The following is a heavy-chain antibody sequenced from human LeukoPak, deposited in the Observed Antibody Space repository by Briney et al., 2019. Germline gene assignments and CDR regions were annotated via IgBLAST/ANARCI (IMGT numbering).Heavy chain of an antibody. CDR1: GFTYSSYA. V-gene: IGHV3-23*01. J-gene: IGHJ3*02. D-gene: IGHD3-22*01. Sequence: PGGSLRLSCAASGFTYSSYAMSWVRQAPGKGLDWVSAISGSGGSTYYAGSVKGRLTISRDNSKNTLYLQMNSLRAEDTAVYYCAKSRGYYYDSSGPWGNAFDIWGQGTMVTVSS. CDR3: AKSRGYYYDSSGPWGNAFDI. CDR2: ISGSGGST.